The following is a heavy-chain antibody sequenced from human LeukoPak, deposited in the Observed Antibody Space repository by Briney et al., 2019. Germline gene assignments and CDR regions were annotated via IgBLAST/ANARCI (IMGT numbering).Heavy chain of an antibody. CDR1: GFTFSSYA. CDR3: ARSSGWYEFGY. V-gene: IGHV3-23*01. D-gene: IGHD6-19*01. CDR2: ISGSGGST. Sequence: GGSLRLSCAASGFTFSSYAMSWVRQAPGKGLEWVSAISGSGGSTYYADSVKGRFTISRDNSKNTLYLQMNSLRVEDTAIYYCARSSGWYEFGYRGQGTLVTVSS. J-gene: IGHJ4*02.